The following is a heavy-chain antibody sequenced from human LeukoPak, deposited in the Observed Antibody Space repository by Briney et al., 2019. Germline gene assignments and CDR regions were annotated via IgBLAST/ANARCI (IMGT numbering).Heavy chain of an antibody. CDR1: GFTFSGYA. J-gene: IGHJ4*02. D-gene: IGHD4-23*01. V-gene: IGHV3-23*01. CDR3: ARRGDGGRSFDY. CDR2: ISGSGGST. Sequence: PGGSLRLSCAASGFTFSGYAMSWVRQAPGKGLEWVSAISGSGGSTYYADSVKGRFTISRDNAKNSLYLQMNSLRAEDTAAYYCARRGDGGRSFDYWGQGTLVTVSS.